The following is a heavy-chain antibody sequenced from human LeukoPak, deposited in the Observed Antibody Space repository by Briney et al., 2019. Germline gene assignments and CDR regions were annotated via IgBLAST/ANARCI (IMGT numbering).Heavy chain of an antibody. CDR1: GGSFSGYY. V-gene: IGHV4-34*01. CDR2: INHSGST. J-gene: IGHJ3*02. CDR3: ASPYSSSWYGGAFDI. Sequence: SEALSLTCAVYGGSFSGYYWSWIRQPPGKGLEWIEEINHSGSTNYNPSLKSRVTISVDTSKNQFSLKLSSVTAADTAVYYCASPYSSSWYGGAFDIWGQGTMVTVSS. D-gene: IGHD6-13*01.